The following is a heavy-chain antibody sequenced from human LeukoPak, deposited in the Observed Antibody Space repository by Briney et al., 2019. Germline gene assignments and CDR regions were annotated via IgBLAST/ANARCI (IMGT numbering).Heavy chain of an antibody. CDR1: GFAFSNYW. V-gene: IGHV3-74*01. CDR2: IISDGSST. J-gene: IGHJ4*02. CDR3: TRDGSLPDY. Sequence: GGSLRLSCAASGFAFSNYWMHWVRQTPGKGLVWVSRIISDGSSTSYADSVKGRFTISRDNAKNTLYLQMNSLRAEDTAVYYCTRDGSLPDYWGQGTLVTVSS.